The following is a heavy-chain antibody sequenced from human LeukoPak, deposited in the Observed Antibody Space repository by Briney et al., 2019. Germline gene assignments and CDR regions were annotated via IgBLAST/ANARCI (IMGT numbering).Heavy chain of an antibody. CDR2: IYYSGST. Sequence: PSETLSLTCTVSGGSISSGGYYWSWIRQHPGKGLEWIGYIYYSGSTYYNPSLKSRVTISVDTSKNQFSLKLSSVTAADTAVYYCARGAPIFGVVTYYYYGMDVWGQGTTVTVSS. J-gene: IGHJ6*02. CDR3: ARGAPIFGVVTYYYYGMDV. V-gene: IGHV4-31*03. CDR1: GGSISSGGYY. D-gene: IGHD3-3*01.